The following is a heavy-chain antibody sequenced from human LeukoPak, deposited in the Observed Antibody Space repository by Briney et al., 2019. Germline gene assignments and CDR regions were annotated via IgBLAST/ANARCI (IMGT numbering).Heavy chain of an antibody. Sequence: SVKVSSKASGVTFSSSAISWVRQAPGQGLEWIGGILPVFGTVNSAQKLQGRVTITKDDSTTTAYMELSSLRSEDTAVYYCATNPMTGYHLGHYYYFYMAVWGKGTTVTVS. CDR2: ILPVFGTV. CDR3: ATNPMTGYHLGHYYYFYMAV. CDR1: GVTFSSSA. D-gene: IGHD1-20*01. J-gene: IGHJ6*03. V-gene: IGHV1-69*05.